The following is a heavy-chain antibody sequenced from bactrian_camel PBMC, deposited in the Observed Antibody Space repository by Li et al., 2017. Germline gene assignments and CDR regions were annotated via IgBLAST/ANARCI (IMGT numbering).Heavy chain of an antibody. CDR1: GRYTIQNYC. Sequence: HVQLVESGGDSVQVGGSLRLSCAASGRYTIQNYCMAWFRQVPGKEREGVAAAAGFGAFGTTTYYADSVKGRFTVSEDKAEDTVYLIMNFLQPEDTGNYSCKTDSPTYRYCSGRGFVQSQGTQV. CDR2: AAGFGAFGT. V-gene: IGHV3S53*01. D-gene: IGHD2*01. J-gene: IGHJ4*01.